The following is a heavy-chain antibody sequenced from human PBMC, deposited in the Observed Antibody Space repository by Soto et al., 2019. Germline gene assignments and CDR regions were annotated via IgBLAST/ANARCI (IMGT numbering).Heavy chain of an antibody. J-gene: IGHJ5*02. CDR2: IIPIFGTA. CDR3: ARVMVGWEHPGPFDP. D-gene: IGHD1-26*01. CDR1: GGTFSSYA. Sequence: QVQLVQSGAEVKKPGSSVKVSCKASGGTFSSYAISWVRQAPGQGLEWMGGIIPIFGTANYAQKFQGRVTMTADEATSTADMELSSPRAEDTAVYYCARVMVGWEHPGPFDPWGQGTLVTVSS. V-gene: IGHV1-69*01.